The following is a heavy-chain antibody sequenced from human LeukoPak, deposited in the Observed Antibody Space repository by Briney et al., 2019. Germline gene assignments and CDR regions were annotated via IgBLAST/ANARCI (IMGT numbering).Heavy chain of an antibody. V-gene: IGHV3-21*01. CDR3: ARARPVKGSSTSTARVPAYYYYYMDV. J-gene: IGHJ6*03. Sequence: PGGSLRLSCAASGFTFSSYSMNWVRQAPGKGLEWVSSISSSSSYIYYADSVKGRFTISRDNAKNSLYLQMNSLRAEDTAVYYCARARPVKGSSTSTARVPAYYYYYMDVWGKGTTVTVSS. CDR2: ISSSSSYI. D-gene: IGHD2-2*01. CDR1: GFTFSSYS.